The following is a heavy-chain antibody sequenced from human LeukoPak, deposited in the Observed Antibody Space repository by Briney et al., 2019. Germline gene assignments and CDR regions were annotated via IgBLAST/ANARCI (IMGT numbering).Heavy chain of an antibody. V-gene: IGHV4-31*03. CDR1: GGSISSGGYY. Sequence: SETLSFTCTVSGGSISSGGYYWSWIRQHPGKGLEWIGYIYYSGSTYYNPSLKSRVTISVDTSKNQFSLKLSSVTAADTAVYYCARSLRGVFDYWGQGTLVTVSS. J-gene: IGHJ4*02. CDR3: ARSLRGVFDY. CDR2: IYYSGST. D-gene: IGHD5/OR15-5a*01.